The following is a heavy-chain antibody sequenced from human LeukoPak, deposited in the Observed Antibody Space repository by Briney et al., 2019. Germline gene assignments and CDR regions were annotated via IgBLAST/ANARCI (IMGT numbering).Heavy chain of an antibody. CDR3: AKEGNYLFSNDAIDV. D-gene: IGHD3-22*01. Sequence: GASVKVSCKASGYTFTGFYIHWVRQAPGQGLEWMGWINPNSGGTIYAQKFQDRVTMTRDTSISTAYMELSRLRSDDTAVYYCAKEGNYLFSNDAIDVWGQGTMVTVSS. CDR2: INPNSGGT. V-gene: IGHV1-2*02. J-gene: IGHJ3*01. CDR1: GYTFTGFY.